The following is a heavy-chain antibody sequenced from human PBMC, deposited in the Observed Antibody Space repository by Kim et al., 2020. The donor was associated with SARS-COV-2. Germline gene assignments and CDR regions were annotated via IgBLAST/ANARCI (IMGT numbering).Heavy chain of an antibody. CDR3: ANTAQLVLDY. CDR2: ST. Sequence: STYYAASVKGRFTISRDNSKNTLYLQMNSLRAEDTAVYYCANTAQLVLDYWGQGTLVTVSS. J-gene: IGHJ4*02. V-gene: IGHV3-23*03. D-gene: IGHD6-13*01.